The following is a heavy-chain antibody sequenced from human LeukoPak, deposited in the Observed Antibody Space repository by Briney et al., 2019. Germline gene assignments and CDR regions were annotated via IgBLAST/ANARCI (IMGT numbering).Heavy chain of an antibody. D-gene: IGHD1-26*01. V-gene: IGHV1-18*01. Sequence: ASVKVSCKASGFTFTAYGFSWVRQAPGQGLEWVGWISAYNGDTNYGQKLQDRVTMATDTSAGTAYMELRSLKSDDTAVYYCAREGPVGGRPAHYFYGMDVWGQGTTVAVSS. CDR2: ISAYNGDT. J-gene: IGHJ6*02. CDR1: GFTFTAYG. CDR3: AREGPVGGRPAHYFYGMDV.